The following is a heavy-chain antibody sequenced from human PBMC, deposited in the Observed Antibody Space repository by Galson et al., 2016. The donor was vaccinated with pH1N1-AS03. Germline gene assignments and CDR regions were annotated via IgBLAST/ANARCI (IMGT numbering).Heavy chain of an antibody. Sequence: QSGAEVKKPGESLKISCKGSGYRFTNYWIGWVRQMPGKGLEWMGIIYPGNSDSRYNKSFQGQVTISADTSISTVYLQWSSLQASDTAMYYCARPRLNYFVNWGQGTLVTVSS. CDR3: ARPRLNYFVN. V-gene: IGHV5-51*03. CDR2: IYPGNSDS. J-gene: IGHJ4*02. CDR1: GYRFTNYW. D-gene: IGHD3-16*01.